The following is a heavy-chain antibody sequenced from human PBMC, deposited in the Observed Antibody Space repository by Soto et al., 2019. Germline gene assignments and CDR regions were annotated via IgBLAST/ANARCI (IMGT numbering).Heavy chain of an antibody. J-gene: IGHJ4*02. Sequence: GGSLRLSCAASGFTFSNNWMHWVRQAPGKGPVWVSRINSDGSSTYYADSVKGRFTISRDNAKNTLYLQMNSLRAEDTAVYYCARDSYDSSGYYSLFDYWGQGTLVTVSS. V-gene: IGHV3-74*01. CDR1: GFTFSNNW. D-gene: IGHD3-22*01. CDR2: INSDGSST. CDR3: ARDSYDSSGYYSLFDY.